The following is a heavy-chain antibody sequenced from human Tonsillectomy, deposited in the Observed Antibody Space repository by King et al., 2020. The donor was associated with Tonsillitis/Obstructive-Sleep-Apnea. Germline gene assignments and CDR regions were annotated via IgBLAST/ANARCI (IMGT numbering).Heavy chain of an antibody. D-gene: IGHD3-3*01. CDR3: ARALFGVVPDAFDI. Sequence: VQLVESGAEVKKPGASVKVSCKASGYTFTSYYMHWVRQAPGQGLEWMGIINPSGGSPIYAQKFQGRVTMTRATSTSTVYMELSSLRSEDTAVYYCARALFGVVPDAFDIWGQGTMVTVSS. V-gene: IGHV1-46*01. J-gene: IGHJ3*02. CDR1: GYTFTSYY. CDR2: INPSGGSP.